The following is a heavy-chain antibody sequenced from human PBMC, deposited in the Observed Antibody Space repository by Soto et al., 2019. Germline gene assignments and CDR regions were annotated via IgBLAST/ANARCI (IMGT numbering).Heavy chain of an antibody. CDR2: ISYDGSNK. V-gene: IGHV3-30-3*01. CDR3: VRAWTYFFYCSGCYPPPDFDY. CDR1: GFTFSSYA. J-gene: IGHJ4*02. Sequence: PGGSLRLSCAASGFTFSSYAMHWVRQAPGKGLEWVAVISYDGSNKYYADSVKGRFTISRDNSKNTLYLQMNSLRAEDTAVYYCVRAWTYFFYCSGCYPPPDFDYWGQGTLVTVST. D-gene: IGHD3-22*01.